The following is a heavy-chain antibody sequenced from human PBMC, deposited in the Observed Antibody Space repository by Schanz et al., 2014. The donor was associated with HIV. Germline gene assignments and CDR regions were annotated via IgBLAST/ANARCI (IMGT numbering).Heavy chain of an antibody. CDR2: IWYDGSSK. CDR3: ARGGLQWHPEWFDY. D-gene: IGHD4-4*01. CDR1: GFTFSSYG. Sequence: QVQVVESGGGVVQPGRSLRLSCAASGFTFSSYGMHWVRQAPGKGVEWVAVIWYDGSSKYYADSVKGRFTISRDNSKNTLYLQMNSLRVEDTAVYYCARGGLQWHPEWFDYWGQGTLVSVSS. V-gene: IGHV3-33*01. J-gene: IGHJ4*02.